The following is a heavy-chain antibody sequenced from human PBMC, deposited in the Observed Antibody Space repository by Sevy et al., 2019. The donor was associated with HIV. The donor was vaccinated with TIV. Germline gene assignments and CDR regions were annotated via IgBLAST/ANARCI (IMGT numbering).Heavy chain of an antibody. Sequence: GALRLSCAASGFTFSSYAMSWVRQAPGKGLEWVSAISGSGGSTYYADSVKGRFTIPRANSKNTLYLQMNSLGAEETAVYYCAKDPSPGRYGRADYWGQRTLVTVSS. CDR1: GFTFSSYA. V-gene: IGHV3-23*01. CDR2: ISGSGGST. J-gene: IGHJ4*02. CDR3: AKDPSPGRYGRADY. D-gene: IGHD5-18*01.